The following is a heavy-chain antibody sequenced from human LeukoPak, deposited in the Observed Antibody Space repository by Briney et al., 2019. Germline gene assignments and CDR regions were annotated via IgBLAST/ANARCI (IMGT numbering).Heavy chain of an antibody. CDR2: IIPIFGTA. CDR3: ARGTTVTTFLDY. CDR1: GGTFSSYA. V-gene: IGHV1-69*05. D-gene: IGHD4-17*01. Sequence: SVKVSCKDSGGTFSSYAISWLRQAPRQGLEWMGRIIPIFGTANYAQKFQGRVTITTDESTSTAYMELSSLRSEDTAVYYCARGTTVTTFLDYWGQGTLVTVSS. J-gene: IGHJ4*02.